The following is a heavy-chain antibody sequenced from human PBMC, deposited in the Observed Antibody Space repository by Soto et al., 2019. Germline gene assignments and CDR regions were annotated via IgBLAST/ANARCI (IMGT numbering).Heavy chain of an antibody. V-gene: IGHV3-30-3*01. D-gene: IGHD5-12*01. J-gene: IGHJ4*02. CDR3: ARGWLQSPLDY. CDR2: ISYDGSNK. Sequence: QVQLVESGGGVVQPGRSLRLSCAASGFTFSSYAMHWVRQAPGKGLEWVAVISYDGSNKYYADSVKGRFTISRDNSKNTLYLQMNSLRAEDTAVYYCARGWLQSPLDYWGQGTLVTVSS. CDR1: GFTFSSYA.